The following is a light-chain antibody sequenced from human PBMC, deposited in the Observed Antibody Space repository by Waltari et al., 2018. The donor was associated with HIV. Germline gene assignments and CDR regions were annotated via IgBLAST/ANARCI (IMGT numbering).Light chain of an antibody. J-gene: IGKJ3*01. CDR3: QQSYSLPLT. CDR2: AAS. CDR1: RFISNH. Sequence: DIQMTQSPSSLSASIGDTVTITCRSSRFISNHVNWYQQRPGKAPKILIHAASTLQSGVPSTFSGSGSGTDFSLTISSLQPDDFATYYCQQSYSLPLTFGPGTKVENK. V-gene: IGKV1-39*01.